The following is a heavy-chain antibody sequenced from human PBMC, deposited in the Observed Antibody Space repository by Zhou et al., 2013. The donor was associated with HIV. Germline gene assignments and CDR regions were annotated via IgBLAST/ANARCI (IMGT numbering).Heavy chain of an antibody. V-gene: IGHV4-4*09. D-gene: IGHD3-10*01. CDR3: ARGRHYTSGTDLDKPNWLDP. J-gene: IGHJ5*02. CDR1: GGSINNYY. Sequence: QVQLQESGPGLVKPSETLSLTCTVSGGSINNYYWSWIRQPPGKGLEWIGYIYTSGSTNYNPSLQSRVTISIDTSKNQFSLKLYSVTAADTAVYFCARGRHYTSGTDLDKPNWLDPWGQGTLGHRSPQ. CDR2: IYTSGST.